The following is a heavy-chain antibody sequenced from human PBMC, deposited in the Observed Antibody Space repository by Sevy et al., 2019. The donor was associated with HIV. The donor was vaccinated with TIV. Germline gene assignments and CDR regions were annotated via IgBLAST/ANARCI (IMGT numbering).Heavy chain of an antibody. CDR2: ISSGSSYI. CDR3: ARSTHYYDNSGYDS. CDR1: GFTFSYYT. D-gene: IGHD3-22*01. V-gene: IGHV3-21*03. J-gene: IGHJ4*02. Sequence: GGYLRLSCAASGFTFSYYTMNCVRQAPGKGLEWVSSISSGSSYILYADSMKGRFTVSRDNAKNSLFLQMNSLGVEHTALYYCARSTHYYDNSGYDSWGRGTTVTVSS.